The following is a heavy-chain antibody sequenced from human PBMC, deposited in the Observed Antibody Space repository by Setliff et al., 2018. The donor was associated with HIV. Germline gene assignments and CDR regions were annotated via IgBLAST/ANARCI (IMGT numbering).Heavy chain of an antibody. V-gene: IGHV4-38-2*01. CDR3: AILHYYGSGSYSERTYYFDY. Sequence: KTSETLSLTCAVSGYSISSGYYWGWIRQPPGKGLEWIGSIYHSGSTYYNPSLKSRVTISVDTSKNQFSLKLSSVTAADTAVYYCAILHYYGSGSYSERTYYFDYWGQGTLVTVSS. CDR2: IYHSGST. D-gene: IGHD3-10*01. J-gene: IGHJ4*02. CDR1: GYSISSGYY.